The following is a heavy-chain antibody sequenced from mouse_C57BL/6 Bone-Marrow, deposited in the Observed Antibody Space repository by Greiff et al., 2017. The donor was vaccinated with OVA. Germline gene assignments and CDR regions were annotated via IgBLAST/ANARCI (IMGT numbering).Heavy chain of an antibody. CDR3: TREDYYGSSYLDY. CDR2: IDPETGGT. V-gene: IGHV1-15*01. D-gene: IGHD1-1*01. J-gene: IGHJ2*01. Sequence: VQLQQSGAELVRPGASVTLSCKASGYTFTDHEMHWVKQTPVHGLEWIGAIDPETGGTAYNQKFKGKAILTADKSSSTAYMELRSLTSEDSAVYYCTREDYYGSSYLDYWGQGTTLTVSS. CDR1: GYTFTDHE.